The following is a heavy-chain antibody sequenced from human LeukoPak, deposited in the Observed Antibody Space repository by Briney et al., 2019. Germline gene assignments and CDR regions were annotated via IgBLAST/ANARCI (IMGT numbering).Heavy chain of an antibody. CDR3: TRGGARYLDS. V-gene: IGHV3-7*01. CDR1: GFTFSNYA. J-gene: IGHJ4*02. Sequence: GGSLRLSCVASGFTFSNYAMTWVRQAPGKGLEWVAKMKEDGSDIHYADSVKGRFTICRDNAKNSLCLQMSSLRAEDTAVYYCTRGGARYLDSWGQGILVTVSS. CDR2: MKEDGSDI. D-gene: IGHD3-9*01.